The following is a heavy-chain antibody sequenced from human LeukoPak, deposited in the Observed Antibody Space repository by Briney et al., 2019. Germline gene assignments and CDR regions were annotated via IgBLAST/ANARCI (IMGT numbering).Heavy chain of an antibody. Sequence: GGSLRLSCAASGFTLSSYSMNWVRQAPGKGLEWVSYISSSSTIYYADSVKGRFTISRDNAKNSLYLQMNSLRDEDTAVYYCARDRGTMLQTWGQGTLVTVSS. J-gene: IGHJ4*02. CDR1: GFTLSSYS. V-gene: IGHV3-48*02. CDR2: ISSSSTI. D-gene: IGHD2-8*01. CDR3: ARDRGTMLQT.